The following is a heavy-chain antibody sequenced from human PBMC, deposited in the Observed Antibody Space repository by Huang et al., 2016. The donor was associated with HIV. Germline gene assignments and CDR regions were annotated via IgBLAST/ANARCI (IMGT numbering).Heavy chain of an antibody. J-gene: IGHJ4*02. D-gene: IGHD3-22*01. Sequence: EVQLAQSGPEVKKPGESLKISCKGSGVSFTNYWIGCVRQIPGKGLEWMGIIYPGDSDTKYSPSCQGQVTISADKSISTAYLQWSSLKASDTAMYYCVRSTSGYYYRTDYWGQGTLVTVSS. CDR3: VRSTSGYYYRTDY. V-gene: IGHV5-51*01. CDR2: IYPGDSDT. CDR1: GVSFTNYW.